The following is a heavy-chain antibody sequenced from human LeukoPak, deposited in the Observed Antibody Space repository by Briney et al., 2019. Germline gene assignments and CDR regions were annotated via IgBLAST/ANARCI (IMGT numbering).Heavy chain of an antibody. V-gene: IGHV3-23*01. CDR3: ARTTDPRFITMVRGVTYYYYYGMDV. Sequence: PGGSLRLSCAASGFTFSSYAMSWVRQAPGKGLDWVSAISGSGGSTYYADSVKGRFTISRDNSKNTLYLQMNSLRAEDTAVYYCARTTDPRFITMVRGVTYYYYYGMDVWGQGTTVTVSS. CDR1: GFTFSSYA. CDR2: ISGSGGST. D-gene: IGHD3-10*01. J-gene: IGHJ6*02.